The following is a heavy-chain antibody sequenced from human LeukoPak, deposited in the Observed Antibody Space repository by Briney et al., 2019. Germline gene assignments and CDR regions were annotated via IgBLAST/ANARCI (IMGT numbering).Heavy chain of an antibody. CDR2: ISSSGSTI. CDR3: ARGQTYYDFWSGYSPTLDV. CDR1: GFTFSSYE. Sequence: PGGSLRLSCAASGFTFSSYEMNWVRQAPGKGLEWVSYISSSGSTIYYADSVKGRFTISRDNAKNSLYLQMNSLRAEDTAVYYCARGQTYYDFWSGYSPTLDVWGQGTTVTVSS. J-gene: IGHJ6*02. D-gene: IGHD3-3*01. V-gene: IGHV3-48*03.